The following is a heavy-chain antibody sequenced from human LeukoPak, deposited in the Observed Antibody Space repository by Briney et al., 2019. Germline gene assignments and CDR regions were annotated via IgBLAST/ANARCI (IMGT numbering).Heavy chain of an antibody. V-gene: IGHV3-21*01. J-gene: IGHJ4*02. CDR3: AKPHFDD. Sequence: TSGGSLRLSCAASGFTFSSYSMNWVRQAPGKGLEWVSSISSSSSYIYYADSVKGRFTISRDNSKNTLYLQMNSLRAGDTAVYYCAKPHFDDWGQGTLVTVSS. CDR2: ISSSSSYI. CDR1: GFTFSSYS.